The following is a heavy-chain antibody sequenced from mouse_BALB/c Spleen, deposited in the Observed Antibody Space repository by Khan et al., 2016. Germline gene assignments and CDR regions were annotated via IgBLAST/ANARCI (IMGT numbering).Heavy chain of an antibody. Sequence: EVQLQESGPGLVKPSQSLSLTCSVTGYSITSGYFWNWIRQFPGNQLGWLGYLSYDGYNDYNPSLKNRTSITRDTSRNQFFLKLNSVTTDDTATYYCARDGYGGWFAYWGQGTLVTVSA. CDR2: LSYDGYN. V-gene: IGHV3-6*02. J-gene: IGHJ3*01. CDR3: ARDGYGGWFAY. D-gene: IGHD2-2*01. CDR1: GYSITSGYF.